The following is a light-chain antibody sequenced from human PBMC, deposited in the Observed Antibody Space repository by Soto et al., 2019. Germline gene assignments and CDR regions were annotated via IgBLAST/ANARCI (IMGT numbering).Light chain of an antibody. J-gene: IGLJ1*01. CDR3: CSYTSSSTLYV. CDR2: EVS. CDR1: SSDIGAYKF. Sequence: QSVLTQSASVSGSPGQSITISCTGTSSDIGAYKFVSWYQQHSGKAPKLIIYEVSNRPSGVSNRFSGSKSGNTASLTISGLQAEDEADYYCCSYTSSSTLYVFXTGTKVTGL. V-gene: IGLV2-14*01.